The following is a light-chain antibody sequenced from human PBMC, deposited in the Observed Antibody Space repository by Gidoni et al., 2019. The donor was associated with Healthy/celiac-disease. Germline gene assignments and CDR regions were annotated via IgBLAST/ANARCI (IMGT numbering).Light chain of an antibody. J-gene: IGKJ1*01. Sequence: DIQMTQSPSSLSASVGDRVTITCRASQSISSYLNWYQRKAGKAPKLLIYAASSLQSGVPSRFSGSGSGTDFTLTISSLQPEDFATYYCQQSYSIPRTFXXXTKVEIK. V-gene: IGKV1-39*01. CDR3: QQSYSIPRT. CDR2: AAS. CDR1: QSISSY.